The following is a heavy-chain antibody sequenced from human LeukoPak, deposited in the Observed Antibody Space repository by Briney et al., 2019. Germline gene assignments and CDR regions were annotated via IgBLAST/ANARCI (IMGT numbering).Heavy chain of an antibody. CDR3: AKDMARYVDVRPDY. V-gene: IGHV3-48*03. CDR2: ISSSGSTI. Sequence: GGSLRLSCAASGFTFSSYEMNWVRQAPGKGLEWVSYISSSGSTIYYAASVKGRFTISRDNSKNSLYLQMNSLRSEDTALYYCAKDMARYVDVRPDYWGQGTLVTVSS. J-gene: IGHJ4*02. CDR1: GFTFSSYE. D-gene: IGHD3-9*01.